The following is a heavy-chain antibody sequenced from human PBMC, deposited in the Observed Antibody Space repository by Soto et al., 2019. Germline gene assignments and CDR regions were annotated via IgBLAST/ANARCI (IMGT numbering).Heavy chain of an antibody. V-gene: IGHV1-18*01. CDR2: ISGHNGNT. J-gene: IGHJ4*02. D-gene: IGHD6-19*01. CDR3: ARDLAVGLVDY. CDR1: GYTFTXXX. Sequence: QVQLVQSGAEVKKPGASVKVSCKASGYTFTXXXXXXXRQAPGQGLEWMGWISGHNGNTNYAQKLQGRVTMTTDTSTSTAYMXXXSLRSDDTAVYYCARDLAVGLVDYWGQGTLVTVSS.